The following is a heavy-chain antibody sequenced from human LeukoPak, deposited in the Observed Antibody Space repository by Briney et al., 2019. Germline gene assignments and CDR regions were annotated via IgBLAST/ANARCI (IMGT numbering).Heavy chain of an antibody. CDR3: ARDTITRDAFDI. CDR1: GGTFSSYA. Sequence: ASVKVCCKASGGTFSSYAISWVRQAPGQGLEWMGRIIPILGIANYAQKFQGRVTITADKSTSTAYMELSSLRSEDTAVYYCARDTITRDAFDIWGQGTMVTVSS. D-gene: IGHD1-14*01. CDR2: IIPILGIA. V-gene: IGHV1-69*04. J-gene: IGHJ3*02.